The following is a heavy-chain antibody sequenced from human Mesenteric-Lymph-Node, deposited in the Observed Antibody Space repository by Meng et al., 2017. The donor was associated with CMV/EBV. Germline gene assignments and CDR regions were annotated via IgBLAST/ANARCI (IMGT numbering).Heavy chain of an antibody. CDR2: IYHSGST. CDR1: GGSFSGYY. J-gene: IGHJ4*02. D-gene: IGHD3-9*01. CDR3: ARLVTIFGGAFDY. V-gene: IGHV4-34*01. Sequence: GSLRLSCAVYGGSFSGYYWSWIRQPPGKGLEWIGSIYHSGSTYYNPSLKSRVTISVDTSKNQFSLKLSSVTAADTAVYYCARLVTIFGGAFDYWGQGTLVTVSS.